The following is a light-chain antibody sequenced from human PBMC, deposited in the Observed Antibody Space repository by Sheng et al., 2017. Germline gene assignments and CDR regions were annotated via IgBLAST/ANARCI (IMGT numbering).Light chain of an antibody. CDR2: DKN. CDR1: NLRNYY. J-gene: IGLJ3*02. CDR3: NSRDTSGNHLV. V-gene: IGLV3-19*01. Sequence: SSELTQDPAVSVALGQTVRITCQGDNLRNYYARWYQQKPGQAPVLVIYDKNNRPSGIPDRFSGSNSGDRASLTITGAQAEDEADYYCNSRDTSGNHLVFGGGTKLTVL.